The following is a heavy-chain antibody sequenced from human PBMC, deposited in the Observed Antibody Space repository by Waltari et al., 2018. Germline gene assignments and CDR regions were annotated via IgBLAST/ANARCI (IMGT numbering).Heavy chain of an antibody. Sequence: EVQLVESGGGLVQPGGSLRLPCAASGFTCSRYSRNWVRQAPGKGLEWVSYISSSSTIYYADSVKGRFTISRDNAKNSLYLQMNSLRAEDTAVYYCARARNKFDYWGQGTLVTVSS. J-gene: IGHJ4*02. CDR3: ARARNKFDY. V-gene: IGHV3-48*01. CDR1: GFTCSRYS. CDR2: ISSSSTI.